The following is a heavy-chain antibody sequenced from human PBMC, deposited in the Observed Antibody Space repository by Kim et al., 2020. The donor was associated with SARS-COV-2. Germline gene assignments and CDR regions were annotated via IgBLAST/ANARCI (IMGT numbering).Heavy chain of an antibody. CDR3: AKRDDILTGYEYYYYGMDV. CDR2: IIPIFGTA. D-gene: IGHD3-9*01. J-gene: IGHJ6*02. Sequence: SVKVSCKASGGTFSSYAISWVRQAPGQGLEWMGGIIPIFGTANYAQKFQGRVTITADESTSTAYMELSSLRSEDTAVYYCAKRDDILTGYEYYYYGMDVWGQRTTVTVSS. V-gene: IGHV1-69*13. CDR1: GGTFSSYA.